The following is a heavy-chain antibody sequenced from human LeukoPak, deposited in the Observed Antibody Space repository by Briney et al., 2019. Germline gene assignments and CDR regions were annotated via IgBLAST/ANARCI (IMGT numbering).Heavy chain of an antibody. J-gene: IGHJ5*02. V-gene: IGHV4-30-4*07. CDR2: IYYSGST. CDR1: GGSISSGGYS. D-gene: IGHD2-2*01. CDR3: ARGYELPINWFDP. Sequence: PSQTLSLTCAVSGGSISSGGYSWSWIRQPPGKGLEWIGYIYYSGSTYYNPSLKSRVTISVDTSKNQFSLKLSSVTAADTAVYYCARGYELPINWFDPWGQGTLVTVSS.